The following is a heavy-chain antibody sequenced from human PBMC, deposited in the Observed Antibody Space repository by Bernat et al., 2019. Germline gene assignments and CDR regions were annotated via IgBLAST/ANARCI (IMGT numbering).Heavy chain of an antibody. CDR2: IKSKSDGETT. V-gene: IGHV3-15*07. D-gene: IGHD1-1*01. CDR3: TTQSTTLDY. CDR1: DFTFSKTW. Sequence: EVQLVESGGGLVKPGGSLRLSCAVSDFTFSKTWMHWVRQAPGKGLEWVGRIKSKSDGETTDYDAPVKGRFTIPRDDSKNTLYLQMNSLKTEDTAVYYCTTQSTTLDYWGQGTLVTVSP. J-gene: IGHJ4*02.